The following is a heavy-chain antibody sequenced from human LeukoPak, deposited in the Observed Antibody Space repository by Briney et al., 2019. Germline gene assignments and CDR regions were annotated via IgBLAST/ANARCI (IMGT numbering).Heavy chain of an antibody. J-gene: IGHJ6*03. CDR1: GFTFSSYW. Sequence: GGSLRLPCAASGFTFSSYWMHWVRQAPGKGLVWVSRINSDGSSTSYADSVKGRFTISRDNAKNTLYLQMNSLRAEDTAVYYCARDSSGIAVAGSIPNYYYYMDVWGKGTTVTVSS. CDR2: INSDGSST. CDR3: ARDSSGIAVAGSIPNYYYYMDV. D-gene: IGHD6-19*01. V-gene: IGHV3-74*01.